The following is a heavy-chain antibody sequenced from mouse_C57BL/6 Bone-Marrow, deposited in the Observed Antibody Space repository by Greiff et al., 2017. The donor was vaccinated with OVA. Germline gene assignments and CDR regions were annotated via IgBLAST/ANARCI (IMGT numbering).Heavy chain of an antibody. CDR3: ARDDDYAYAMDY. CDR2: IDPSDSYT. Sequence: VQLQQPGAELVRPGTSVKLSCKASGYNFTSYWMHWVKQRPGQGLEWIGVIDPSDSYTNYNQKFKGKATLTVDTSSSTAYMQLSSLTSEDSAVYYWARDDDYAYAMDYWGQGTSVTVSS. D-gene: IGHD2-4*01. V-gene: IGHV1-59*01. CDR1: GYNFTSYW. J-gene: IGHJ4*01.